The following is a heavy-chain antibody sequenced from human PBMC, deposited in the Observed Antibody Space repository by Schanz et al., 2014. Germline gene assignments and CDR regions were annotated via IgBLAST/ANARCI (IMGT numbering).Heavy chain of an antibody. V-gene: IGHV1-69*04. CDR2: IIPILGME. CDR3: ARDIQYHYDTSGPVGAFDI. D-gene: IGHD3-22*01. CDR1: GGTFSSYA. Sequence: QVPLVQSGAEVKKPGSSVKVSCKASGGTFSSYAFSWVRQAPGQGLEWMGKIIPILGMENYAQKFQGRVPITANISTSTAYMALSSLRSDDTAVYYCARDIQYHYDTSGPVGAFDIWGQGTVVTVSS. J-gene: IGHJ3*02.